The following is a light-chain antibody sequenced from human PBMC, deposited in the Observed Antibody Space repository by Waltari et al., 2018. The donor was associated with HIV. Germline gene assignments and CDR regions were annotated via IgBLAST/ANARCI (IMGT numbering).Light chain of an antibody. J-gene: IGKJ5*01. Sequence: EIVLTQSPGTLSLSSGARATLSRRASQSISSTSLAWYQQKPGQAPRLLIYAASSRATGIPDRFSGSGSGTDFTLTISRLEPEDFAVYYCQQYGSSPITFGQGTRLEIK. CDR2: AAS. CDR3: QQYGSSPIT. CDR1: QSISSTS. V-gene: IGKV3-20*01.